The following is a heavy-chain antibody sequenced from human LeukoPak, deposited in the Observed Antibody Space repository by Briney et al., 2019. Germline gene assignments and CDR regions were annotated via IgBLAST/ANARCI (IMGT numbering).Heavy chain of an antibody. J-gene: IGHJ4*02. CDR2: ITGRDGTT. CDR3: PVLAVTGSDFK. V-gene: IGHV3-23*01. D-gene: IGHD6-19*01. Sequence: GGSLRLSYAASGFIFTNYAMSWVRQAPGKGLEWVSTITGRDGTTYYADSVRGRFIISRDNSKNMLYLQMNNLRAEDTAVYYCPVLAVTGSDFKWGQGTLVTVS. CDR1: GFIFTNYA.